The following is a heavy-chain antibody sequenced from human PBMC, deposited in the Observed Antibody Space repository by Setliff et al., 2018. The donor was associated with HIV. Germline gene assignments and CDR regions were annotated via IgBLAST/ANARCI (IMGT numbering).Heavy chain of an antibody. J-gene: IGHJ2*01. CDR3: ARDQRLPGVQPPYWYFDL. Sequence: PSETLSLTCTVSGGTVNSGGYYWSWIRQHPGKGLEWIGFIYHSGNTEYNSSLKSRVSISVDTSKNHLSLKLTSLTAADTAVYYCARDQRLPGVQPPYWYFDLWGRGTQVTVSS. CDR2: IYHSGNT. D-gene: IGHD6-25*01. V-gene: IGHV4-31*03. CDR1: GGTVNSGGYY.